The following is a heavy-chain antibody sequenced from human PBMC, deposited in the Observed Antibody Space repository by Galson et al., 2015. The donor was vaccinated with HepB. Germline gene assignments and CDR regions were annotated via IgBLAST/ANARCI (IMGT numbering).Heavy chain of an antibody. CDR1: GDTFSNFA. D-gene: IGHD6-19*01. CDR3: ARELAGISVAAKNNWFDP. CDR2: IIPIFATT. Sequence: SVKVSCKASGDTFSNFAISWLRQAPGQGLEWMGGIIPIFATTNYAQKFHGRVTITADESTSTAYMELSSLRSEDTAVYYCARELAGISVAAKNNWFDPWGQETLVTVSS. V-gene: IGHV1-69*13. J-gene: IGHJ5*02.